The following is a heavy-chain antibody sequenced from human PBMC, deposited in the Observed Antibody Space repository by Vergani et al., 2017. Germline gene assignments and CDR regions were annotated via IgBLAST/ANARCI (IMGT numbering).Heavy chain of an antibody. J-gene: IGHJ5*02. CDR2: IIPIFGTA. CDR1: GGTFSSYA. CDR3: AREFGAGTTRGDGWFDP. D-gene: IGHD1-1*01. V-gene: IGHV1-69*12. Sequence: QVQLVQSGAEVKKPGSSVKVSCKASGGTFSSYAISWVRQAPGQGLEWMGGIIPIFGTANYAQKFQGRVTITADESTSTAYMEVSSLRSEDTAVYYCAREFGAGTTRGDGWFDPWGQGTLVTVSS.